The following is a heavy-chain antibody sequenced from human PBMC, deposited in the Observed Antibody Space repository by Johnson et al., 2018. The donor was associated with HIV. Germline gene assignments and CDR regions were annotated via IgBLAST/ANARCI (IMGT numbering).Heavy chain of an antibody. CDR2: IKQDGSEK. CDR1: GFTFSSYW. D-gene: IGHD1-26*01. V-gene: IGHV3-7*02. CDR3: ASGSGSYLSAFDI. Sequence: VQLVESGGGLVQPGGSLRLSCAASGFTFSSYWMSWVRQAPGKGLEWVANIKQDGSEKYYVDSVKGRFTISRDNSKNTLYLQMNSLRAEDTAVYYCASGSGSYLSAFDIWGQGTMVTVSS. J-gene: IGHJ3*02.